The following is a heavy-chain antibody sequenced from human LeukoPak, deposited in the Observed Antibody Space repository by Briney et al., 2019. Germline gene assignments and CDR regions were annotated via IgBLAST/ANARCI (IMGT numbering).Heavy chain of an antibody. CDR3: AKIGGIAAAGTFDY. D-gene: IGHD6-13*01. J-gene: IGHJ4*02. CDR2: ISGSGSGT. V-gene: IGHV3-23*01. CDR1: GFTFSNYA. Sequence: GGSLRLSCAASGFTFSNYAMTWVRQAPGKGLEWVSGISGSGSGTYYGDSVKGRFTISRDNPKNTLYLQMSSLRAEDTAVYYCAKIGGIAAAGTFDYWGQGTLVTVSS.